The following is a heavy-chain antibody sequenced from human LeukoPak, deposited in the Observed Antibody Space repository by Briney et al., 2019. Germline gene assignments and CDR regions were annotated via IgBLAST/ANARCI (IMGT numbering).Heavy chain of an antibody. J-gene: IGHJ4*02. D-gene: IGHD4-23*01. CDR1: GGSVSSGDYY. CDR2: IYYSGST. CDR3: AGSDYGGNSGDY. Sequence: SETLSLTCTVSGGSVSSGDYYWSWIRQPPGKGLEWIGYIYYSGSTYYNPSLKSRVTISVDTSKNQFSLKLSSVTAADTVVYYCAGSDYGGNSGDYWGQGTLVTVSS. V-gene: IGHV4-30-4*01.